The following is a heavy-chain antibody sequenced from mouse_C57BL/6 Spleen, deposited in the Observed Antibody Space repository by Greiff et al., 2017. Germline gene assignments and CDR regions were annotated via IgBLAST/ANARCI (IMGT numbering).Heavy chain of an antibody. Sequence: EVKVEEPGGGLVQPGGSMKLSCVASGFTFSNYWMNWVRQSPEKGLEWVAQIRLKSDNYATHYEVSVKGRFTISRDDDKSRVYLQMNNLRAEDTGIYYCTGGSPTVVAPWGMDYWGQGTSVTVSS. CDR3: TGGSPTVVAPWGMDY. V-gene: IGHV6-3*01. CDR1: GFTFSNYW. D-gene: IGHD1-1*01. J-gene: IGHJ4*01. CDR2: IRLKSDNYAT.